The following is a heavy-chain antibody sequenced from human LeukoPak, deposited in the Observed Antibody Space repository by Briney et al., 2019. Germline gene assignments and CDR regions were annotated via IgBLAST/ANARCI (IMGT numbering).Heavy chain of an antibody. Sequence: KPSETLSLTCTVSGGSISSYYWSWIRQPPGKGLEWIGYIYYSGSTNYNPSLKSRVTISVDTSKNQFSLKLSSVTAADTAVYYCARNIEWLALDYWGQGTLVTVSS. V-gene: IGHV4-59*01. CDR2: IYYSGST. CDR3: ARNIEWLALDY. D-gene: IGHD6-19*01. CDR1: GGSISSYY. J-gene: IGHJ4*02.